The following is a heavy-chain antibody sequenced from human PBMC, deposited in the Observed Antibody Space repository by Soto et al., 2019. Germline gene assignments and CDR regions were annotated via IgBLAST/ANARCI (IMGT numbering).Heavy chain of an antibody. V-gene: IGHV3-23*01. D-gene: IGHD3-16*01. Sequence: GGSLRLSCAASGFTFSSYAMSWVRQAPGKGLEWVSAISGSGGSTYYADSVKGRFTTSGDNSKNTLYLQMNSLRAEDTAVYYCANIDPPYYDYVWGYYWGQGTRVAAYS. CDR3: ANIDPPYYDYVWGYY. CDR2: ISGSGGST. CDR1: GFTFSSYA. J-gene: IGHJ4*02.